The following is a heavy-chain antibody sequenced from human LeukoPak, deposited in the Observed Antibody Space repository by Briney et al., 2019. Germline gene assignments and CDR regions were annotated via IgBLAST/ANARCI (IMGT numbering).Heavy chain of an antibody. J-gene: IGHJ3*02. CDR1: GFTFSSYA. Sequence: TGRSLRLFCAATGFTFSSYAMTCIRQAPGKGLELVSVFTSGGNTKYADSVKGRFTISRDIPKNTLYLQMNSLRAEDTALYYCAKSKDGYNYGAFDIWGQGTMVTVSS. CDR3: AKSKDGYNYGAFDI. CDR2: FTSGGNT. D-gene: IGHD5-24*01. V-gene: IGHV3-23*01.